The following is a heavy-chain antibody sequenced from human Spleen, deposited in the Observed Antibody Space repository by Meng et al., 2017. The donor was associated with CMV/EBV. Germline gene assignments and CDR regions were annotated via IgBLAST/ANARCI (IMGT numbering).Heavy chain of an antibody. CDR2: ISSSGGST. Sequence: GESLKISCAASGFTFAGSAMSWVRRAPGRGLEWVSAISSSGGSTHYVESVKGRFTISRDDSKNTLYLQMNSLRAEDTAVYYCARDNLRTGSTDYWGQGTLVTVSS. V-gene: IGHV3-23*01. CDR3: ARDNLRTGSTDY. D-gene: IGHD1-7*01. J-gene: IGHJ4*02. CDR1: GFTFAGSA.